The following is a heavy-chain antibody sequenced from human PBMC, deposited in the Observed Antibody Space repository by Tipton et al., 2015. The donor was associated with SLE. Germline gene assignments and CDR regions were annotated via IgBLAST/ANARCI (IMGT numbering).Heavy chain of an antibody. D-gene: IGHD3-10*01. J-gene: IGHJ3*02. CDR2: INDVGGT. V-gene: IGHV4-38-2*01. CDR3: ATFRDMVQGVIGAFNI. Sequence: TLSLTCAVSGYSISSGYYWGWIRHPPGKGLEWIGEINDVGGTNFNPSLKSRVTISLDTSKNQFSLKLTSVTAADTAVYYCATFRDMVQGVIGAFNIWGQGTMVTVSS. CDR1: GYSISSGYY.